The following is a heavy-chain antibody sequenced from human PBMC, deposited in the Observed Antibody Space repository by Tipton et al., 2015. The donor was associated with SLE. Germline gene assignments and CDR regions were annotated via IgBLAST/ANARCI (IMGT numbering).Heavy chain of an antibody. Sequence: GSLRLSCAASGFTFSSYSMNWVRQAPGKGLEWVSSISSSSSYIYYADSVKGRFTISRDNAKNSLYLQMNSLRAEDTAVYYCASGEWELPLWFDPWGQGTLVTVSS. CDR3: ASGEWELPLWFDP. V-gene: IGHV3-21*01. CDR1: GFTFSSYS. J-gene: IGHJ5*02. CDR2: ISSSSSYI. D-gene: IGHD1-26*01.